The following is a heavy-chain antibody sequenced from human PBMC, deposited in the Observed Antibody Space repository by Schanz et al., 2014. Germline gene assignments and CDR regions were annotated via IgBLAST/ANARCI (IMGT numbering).Heavy chain of an antibody. CDR3: AKELSSGSHYGWFDP. D-gene: IGHD1-26*01. Sequence: VQLVESGGGVVQPGRSLRLSCAGSGFSFSGFGMHWVRQAPGKGLAWVSAISGSGGSTYYADSVKGPFTISRDNSNPPLYLQMNSLRADDTAVYYCAKELSSGSHYGWFDPWGQGTLVTVSS. CDR1: GFSFSGFG. V-gene: IGHV3-23*04. J-gene: IGHJ5*02. CDR2: ISGSGGST.